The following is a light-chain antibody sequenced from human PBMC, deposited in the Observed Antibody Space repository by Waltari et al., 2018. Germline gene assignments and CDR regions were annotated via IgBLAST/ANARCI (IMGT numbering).Light chain of an antibody. V-gene: IGLV6-57*03. CDR3: QSYDGANRL. J-gene: IGLJ3*02. Sequence: NFMLTQPHSVSESPGKTVTISCTRTSGTIATYYVQWYQQRPGSAPTIVIYEDYQRPAGVPDRFSGSIDTSSNSASLTISGLKTEDEADYYCQSYDGANRLFGGGIKLTVL. CDR2: EDY. CDR1: SGTIATYY.